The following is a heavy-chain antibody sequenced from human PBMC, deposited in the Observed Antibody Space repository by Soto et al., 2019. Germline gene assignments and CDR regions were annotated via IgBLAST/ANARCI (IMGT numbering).Heavy chain of an antibody. Sequence: QVQLVESGGGVVQPGRSLRLSCAASGFTFSSYAMHWVRQAPGKGLEWVAVISYDGSNKYYADSVKGRFTISRDNSKNTLYLQMNSLRAEDTAVYYWARGWVGGDRDYWGQGTLVTVSS. V-gene: IGHV3-30-3*01. CDR1: GFTFSSYA. J-gene: IGHJ4*02. D-gene: IGHD2-21*02. CDR2: ISYDGSNK. CDR3: ARGWVGGDRDY.